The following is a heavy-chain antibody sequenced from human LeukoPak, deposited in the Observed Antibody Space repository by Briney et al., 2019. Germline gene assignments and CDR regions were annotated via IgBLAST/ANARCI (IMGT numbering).Heavy chain of an antibody. CDR2: ISYDGSNK. J-gene: IGHJ4*02. V-gene: IGHV3-30*18. CDR3: AKDGGYPYYYDSSAETTPDY. CDR1: EFTFSSYG. D-gene: IGHD3-22*01. Sequence: GGSLRLSCAASEFTFSSYGMHWVRQAPGKGLEWVAVISYDGSNKYYADSVKGRFTISRDNSKNTLYLQMNSLRAEDTAVYYCAKDGGYPYYYDSSAETTPDYWGQGTLVTVSS.